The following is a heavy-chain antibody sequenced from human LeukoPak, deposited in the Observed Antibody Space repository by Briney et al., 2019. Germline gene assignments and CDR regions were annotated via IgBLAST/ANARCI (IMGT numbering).Heavy chain of an antibody. CDR2: FGTRSTSV. J-gene: IGHJ4*02. CDR1: GFTFSSYW. CDR3: AREVSEGFDF. V-gene: IGHV3-21*01. D-gene: IGHD3-22*01. Sequence: GGSLRLSCAASGFTFSSYWMDWVRQAPGKGLEWVSSFGTRSTSVYHAGSVKGRFAISRDNAKNSLYLQMNSLRAEDTALYYCAREVSEGFDFWGQGTLVTVSS.